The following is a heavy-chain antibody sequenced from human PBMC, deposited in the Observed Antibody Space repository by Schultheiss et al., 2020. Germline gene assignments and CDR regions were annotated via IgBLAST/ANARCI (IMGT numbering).Heavy chain of an antibody. Sequence: GGSLRLSCAASGFTFSSYAMSWVRQAPGKGLEWVGRIRSKANSYATAYAASVKGRFTISRDDSKNTAYLQMNSLKTEDTAVYYCTTRSTVTNYWGQGTLVTLSS. V-gene: IGHV3-73*01. CDR2: IRSKANSYAT. CDR3: TTRSTVTNY. CDR1: GFTFSSYA. D-gene: IGHD4-17*01. J-gene: IGHJ4*02.